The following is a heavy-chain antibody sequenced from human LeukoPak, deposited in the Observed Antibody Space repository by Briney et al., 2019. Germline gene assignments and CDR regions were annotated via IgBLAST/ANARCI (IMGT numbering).Heavy chain of an antibody. J-gene: IGHJ4*02. CDR2: IYTSGST. V-gene: IGHV4-61*02. D-gene: IGHD3-22*01. CDR3: ARAGGYYDSSGYYGTFDY. Sequence: KASETLSLTCTVSGGSISSGSYYWSWIRQPAGKGLEWIGRIYTSGSTNYNPSLKSRVTISVDTSKNQFPLKLSSVTAADTAVYYCARAGGYYDSSGYYGTFDYWGQGTLVTVSS. CDR1: GGSISSGSYY.